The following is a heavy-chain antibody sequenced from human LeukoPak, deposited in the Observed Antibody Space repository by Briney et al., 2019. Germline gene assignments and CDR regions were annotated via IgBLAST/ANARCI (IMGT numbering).Heavy chain of an antibody. J-gene: IGHJ4*02. D-gene: IGHD3-22*01. CDR3: ATEWIVVTAIDD. Sequence: GSLRLSCAASGFTFSGHWMSWVPQPPGKGLEWIGSIYYSGSTFYNPSLKSRVTISVDTSKNQFSLKLSSVTAADTAVYYCATEWIVVTAIDDWGQGTLVTVSS. V-gene: IGHV4-39*02. CDR1: GFTFSGHW. CDR2: IYYSGST.